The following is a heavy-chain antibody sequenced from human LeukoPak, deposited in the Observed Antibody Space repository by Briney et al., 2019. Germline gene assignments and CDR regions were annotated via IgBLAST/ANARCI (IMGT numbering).Heavy chain of an antibody. V-gene: IGHV3-74*01. CDR1: GFTFSSYW. CDR3: ARGGRYCSSTSCYLDH. CDR2: INSDGSST. D-gene: IGHD2-2*01. Sequence: GGSLRLSCAASGFTFSSYWMHWVRQAPGKGLVWVSRINSDGSSTSYADSVKGRFTISRDNAKNTLYLQMNSLRAEDTAVYYCARGGRYCSSTSCYLDHWGQGTLVTVSS. J-gene: IGHJ4*02.